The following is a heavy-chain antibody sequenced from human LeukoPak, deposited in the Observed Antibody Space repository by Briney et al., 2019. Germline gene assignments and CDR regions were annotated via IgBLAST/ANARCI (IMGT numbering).Heavy chain of an antibody. J-gene: IGHJ4*02. CDR2: ISSSSSYI. CDR3: ARGTRITMIVVDY. CDR1: GFTFSRYS. D-gene: IGHD3-22*01. Sequence: GGSLRLSCAASGFTFSRYSMNWVRQAPGKGLEWVSSISSSSSYIYYADSVKGRFTISRDNAKNSLYLQMNSLRAEDTAVYYCARGTRITMIVVDYWGQGTLVTVSS. V-gene: IGHV3-21*01.